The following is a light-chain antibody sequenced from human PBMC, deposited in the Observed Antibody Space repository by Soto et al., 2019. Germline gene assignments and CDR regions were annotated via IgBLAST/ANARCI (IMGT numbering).Light chain of an antibody. CDR2: KVS. J-gene: IGKJ1*01. CDR1: QILVYSDGNTY. V-gene: IGKV2-30*01. Sequence: EVLMTQSPLSLPVTLGQPSSISCRASQILVYSDGNTYLNWYHQRPGQSPRRLIYKVSKRDSGVPDRFSGSGSGADFTLQIGRVEADDVGVYFCMQGTYWPRTFGQGTKVDI. CDR3: MQGTYWPRT.